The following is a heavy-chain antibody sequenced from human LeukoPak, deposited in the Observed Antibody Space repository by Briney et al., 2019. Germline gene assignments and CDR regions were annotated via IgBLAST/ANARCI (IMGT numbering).Heavy chain of an antibody. CDR3: AKGLETESRLDS. J-gene: IGHJ4*02. CDR2: IRHSDGST. D-gene: IGHD1-1*01. Sequence: GGSLRLSCAASGFTFNIYTMYWVRQPPGKGLAWVSGIRHSDGSTYYADAVKGRLTISSDKSKNTLFLQMNSLRAEDTALYYCAKGLETESRLDSWGQGTLVTASS. CDR1: GFTFNIYT. V-gene: IGHV3-23*01.